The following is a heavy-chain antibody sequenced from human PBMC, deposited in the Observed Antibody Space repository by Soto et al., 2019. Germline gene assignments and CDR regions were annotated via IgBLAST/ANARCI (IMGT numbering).Heavy chain of an antibody. Sequence: SVKVSCKASGGTFSSYAISWVRQAPGQGLEWMGGIIPVFGTANYAQKFQGRVTITADKSTSTAYMELSSLRSEDTAVYYCARLPIFGVVPYRGEDYQYGMDLWGQGTTVTV. V-gene: IGHV1-69*06. CDR3: ARLPIFGVVPYRGEDYQYGMDL. CDR1: GGTFSSYA. D-gene: IGHD3-3*01. J-gene: IGHJ6*02. CDR2: IIPVFGTA.